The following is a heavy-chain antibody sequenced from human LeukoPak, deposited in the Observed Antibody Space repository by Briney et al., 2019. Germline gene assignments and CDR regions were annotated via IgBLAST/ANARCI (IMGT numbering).Heavy chain of an antibody. J-gene: IGHJ4*02. D-gene: IGHD2-15*01. CDR3: ARARYCSGGTCYAEY. Sequence: GESLKISCQTSGYSFTNYWIGWVRQMPGKGLEWMGIIYPGDSDTRYSPSFQGQVTISADKSISTAYLQWSSLKASDTAMYYCARARYCSGGTCYAEYWGQGTLVTVSS. CDR1: GYSFTNYW. CDR2: IYPGDSDT. V-gene: IGHV5-51*01.